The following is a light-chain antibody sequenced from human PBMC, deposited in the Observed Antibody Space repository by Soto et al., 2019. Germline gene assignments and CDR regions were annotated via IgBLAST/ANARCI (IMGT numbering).Light chain of an antibody. CDR1: QTINNY. V-gene: IGKV1-39*01. CDR2: AAS. J-gene: IGKJ4*01. Sequence: DIQMTQSPSSLSAFVGDRVTITCRASQTINNYLNWYQQKLGKAPKLLINAASTLQSGVPSRFSVSGSGPDFTLTISSLQPEDSATYYCQQSYSIPLTFGGGTKVEIK. CDR3: QQSYSIPLT.